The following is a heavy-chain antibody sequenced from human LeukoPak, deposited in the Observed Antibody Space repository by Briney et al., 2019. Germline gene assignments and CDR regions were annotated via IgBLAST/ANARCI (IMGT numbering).Heavy chain of an antibody. V-gene: IGHV3-11*03. CDR1: GFTFSDYS. CDR2: ICGSSSYT. CDR3: ARSRYHSSSRHIDY. J-gene: IGHJ4*02. Sequence: PGGSLRLSCVATGFTFSDYSMSWIRQAPGRGLEWVSYICGSSSYTNYADSVRGRFTLSRNDAKNSLYLQMHRPRAENTAVYYCARSRYHSSSRHIDYWSQGSLLTVSS. D-gene: IGHD6-13*01.